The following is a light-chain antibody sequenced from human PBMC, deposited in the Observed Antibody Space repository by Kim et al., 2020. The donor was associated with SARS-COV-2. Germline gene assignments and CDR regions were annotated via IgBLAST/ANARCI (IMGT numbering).Light chain of an antibody. J-gene: IGKJ4*01. Sequence: SAAVGDIVTIPCRASQGISSYLAWYQQKPGKAPKLLIYAASTLQRGVPSRFSGSGSGTDFTLTISSLQPEDFATYFCQHLHSYPVTFGGGTKLEI. CDR1: QGISSY. CDR2: AAS. CDR3: QHLHSYPVT. V-gene: IGKV1-9*01.